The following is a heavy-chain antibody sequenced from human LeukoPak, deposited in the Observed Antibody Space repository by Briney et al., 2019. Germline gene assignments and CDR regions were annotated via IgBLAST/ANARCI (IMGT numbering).Heavy chain of an antibody. V-gene: IGHV5-51*03. Sequence: GEPLNVSCEGSGYSVSMYWVGWVCIRPEIHFEWMWIVYPGDSDTRYSPSFQGQVTISADKSISTASLQWSSLQASDTAMYYCARSRTMIVVFPFDPWGQGTLVTVSP. CDR2: VYPGDSDT. CDR3: ARSRTMIVVFPFDP. J-gene: IGHJ5*01. CDR1: GYSVSMYW. D-gene: IGHD3-22*01.